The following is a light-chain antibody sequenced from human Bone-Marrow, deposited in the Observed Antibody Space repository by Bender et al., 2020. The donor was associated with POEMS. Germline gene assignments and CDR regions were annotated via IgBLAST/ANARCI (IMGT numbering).Light chain of an antibody. J-gene: IGLJ3*02. CDR1: NIGSKS. CDR2: DDS. V-gene: IGLV3-21*02. CDR3: QVWDYSSDLWV. Sequence: SSVLTQPPSVSVAPGQTARITCAENNIGSKSVHWYQQKPGQAPVLVVFDDSDRPSGIPERFSGSNSGNTATLTISRVEAGDEADYYCQVWDYSSDLWVFGGGTKLTVL.